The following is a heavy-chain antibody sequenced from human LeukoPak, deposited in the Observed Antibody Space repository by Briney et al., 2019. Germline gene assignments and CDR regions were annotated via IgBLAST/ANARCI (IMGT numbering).Heavy chain of an antibody. J-gene: IGHJ4*02. CDR3: ARRRGYDILTGYYRRYYFDY. CDR1: GGSISSYY. CDR2: INHSGST. D-gene: IGHD3-9*01. V-gene: IGHV4-34*01. Sequence: SETLSLTCTVSGGSISSYYWSWIRQPPGKGLEWIGEINHSGSTNYNPSLKSRVTISVDTSKNQFSLKLSSVTAADTAVYYCARRRGYDILTGYYRRYYFDYWGQGTLVTVSS.